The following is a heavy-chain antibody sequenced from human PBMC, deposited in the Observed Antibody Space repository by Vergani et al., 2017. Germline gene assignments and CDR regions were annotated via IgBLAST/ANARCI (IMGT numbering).Heavy chain of an antibody. CDR2: IHYSENT. D-gene: IGHD6-19*01. CDR1: FDSIRNLY. CDR3: ASDTHSGQRADR. J-gene: IGHJ5*02. V-gene: IGHV4-59*11. Sequence: QLQLQESGPGLVKPSETLSLTCSVSFDSIRNLYCNWIRQPPGKGLEWIGSIHYSENTNYNPSLKTRVTISVDTSKNQFSLTLNSVTAADTAVYYCASDTHSGQRADRWGQGILVTVTS.